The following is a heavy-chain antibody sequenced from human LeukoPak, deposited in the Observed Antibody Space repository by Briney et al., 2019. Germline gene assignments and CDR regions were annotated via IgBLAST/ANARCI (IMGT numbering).Heavy chain of an antibody. D-gene: IGHD3-16*01. CDR1: GFTFNNYG. V-gene: IGHV3-23*01. CDR2: IGTSGANT. Sequence: GGSLRLSCAASGFTFNNYGMGWVRQTPGKGLEWVATIGTSGANTYHADSVKGRFTISRDNSKNTLYLQMNSLRAEDTAVYYCAKDRARWGPVQHWGQGTLVTVSS. J-gene: IGHJ1*01. CDR3: AKDRARWGPVQH.